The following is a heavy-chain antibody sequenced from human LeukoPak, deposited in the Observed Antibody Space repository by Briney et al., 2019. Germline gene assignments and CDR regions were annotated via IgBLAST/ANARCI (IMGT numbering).Heavy chain of an antibody. CDR1: GFTFSRYW. V-gene: IGHV3-74*01. D-gene: IGHD3-22*01. J-gene: IGHJ4*02. Sequence: GGSLRLSCAASGFTFSRYWMHWVRQAPGKGLVWVSRINSDGSSTSYADSVKGRFTISRDNAKNTLYLQMISLRAEDTAVYYCARAYSDSSGYYPPYFHYWGQGTLVTVSS. CDR2: INSDGSST. CDR3: ARAYSDSSGYYPPYFHY.